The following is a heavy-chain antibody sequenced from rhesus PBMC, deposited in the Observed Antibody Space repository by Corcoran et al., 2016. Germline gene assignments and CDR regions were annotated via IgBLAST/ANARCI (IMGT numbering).Heavy chain of an antibody. CDR1: GFSISTSGTG. CDR3: ARVQGYYNIWTGYYTVDWYFDL. CDR2: IYWNDSK. D-gene: IGHD3-3*01. V-gene: IGHV2-95*01. Sequence: QVTLKESGPALVKPTQTLTLTCTFSGFSISTSGTGVGWIRQPPGKALEWLASIYWNDSKYYRTSMQSRLTLSTDTSKNQVVLTMTNMDPVDTATYYCARVQGYYNIWTGYYTVDWYFDLWGPGTPITISS. J-gene: IGHJ2*01.